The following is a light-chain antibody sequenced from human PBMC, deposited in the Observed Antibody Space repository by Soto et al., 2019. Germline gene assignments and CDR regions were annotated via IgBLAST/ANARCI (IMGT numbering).Light chain of an antibody. Sequence: DSELTQSPCTLSLSLGERDTLSCRASQSGRSASIALYQQQPNQAPRLLIYGASSRATGIPDQFSGGGSGTDFTLTISRLEPEDSAVYYCQHYGSSPPTTFGQGTRLEIK. V-gene: IGKV3-20*01. CDR1: QSGRSAS. CDR2: GAS. J-gene: IGKJ5*01. CDR3: QHYGSSPPTT.